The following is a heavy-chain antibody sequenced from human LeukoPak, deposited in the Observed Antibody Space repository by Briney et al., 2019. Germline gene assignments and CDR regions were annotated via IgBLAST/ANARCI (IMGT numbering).Heavy chain of an antibody. CDR2: IYPGDSDT. CDR3: ARQSYYYMDV. CDR1: GYTFTNYW. Sequence: GESLKISCKSSGYTFTNYWIGWVRQMPGKGLEWMGIIYPGDSDTRYSPSFQGQVTISADMSISTAYLQWSSLKASDTAMYYCARQSYYYMDVWGKGTTVTISS. V-gene: IGHV5-51*01. J-gene: IGHJ6*03.